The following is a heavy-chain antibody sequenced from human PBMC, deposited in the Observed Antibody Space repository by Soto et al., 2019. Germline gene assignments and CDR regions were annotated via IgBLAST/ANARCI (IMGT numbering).Heavy chain of an antibody. CDR2: ISNSGTII. CDR3: ERKRLAINYPFDF. Sequence: GSLRLACSASGFTFSDYYMTWVRQAPGKGLEWVSYISNSGTIIYNADAVRGRFTISRDNAKNSLYLQMNSLRAEDTAVYYCERKRLAINYPFDFWGQGTMVPV. D-gene: IGHD3-16*01. V-gene: IGHV3-11*01. CDR1: GFTFSDYY. J-gene: IGHJ4*02.